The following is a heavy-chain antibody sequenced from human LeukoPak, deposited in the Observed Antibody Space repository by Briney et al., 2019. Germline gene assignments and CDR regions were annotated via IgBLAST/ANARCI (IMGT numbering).Heavy chain of an antibody. J-gene: IGHJ4*02. CDR1: GFTFSSYA. D-gene: IGHD3-10*01. Sequence: PGGSLRLSCAASGFTFSSYAMSWVRQAPGKGLEWVSAISGSGGSTYYADSVKGRFTISRDNSKNTLYLQMNSLRAEDTAVYYCAKALPLQLVWFGYFDYWGQGTLVTVSS. V-gene: IGHV3-23*01. CDR2: ISGSGGST. CDR3: AKALPLQLVWFGYFDY.